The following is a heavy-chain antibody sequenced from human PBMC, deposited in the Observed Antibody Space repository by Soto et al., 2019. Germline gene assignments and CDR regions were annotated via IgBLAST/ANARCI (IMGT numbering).Heavy chain of an antibody. V-gene: IGHV3-7*04. CDR3: GSDLGTCGGDCSLDY. Sequence: EGQLVESGGGLVQPGGSLRLSCPASGFIFTRYWITWVRQAPCKGLARVANIKHDGSEKDYVESVKGRFAISRDNAQNTVHLQLNSLRAEDTAVYYCGSDLGTCGGDCSLDYWGHGPLLTVSA. J-gene: IGHJ4*01. D-gene: IGHD2-21*02. CDR1: GFIFTRYW. CDR2: IKHDGSEK.